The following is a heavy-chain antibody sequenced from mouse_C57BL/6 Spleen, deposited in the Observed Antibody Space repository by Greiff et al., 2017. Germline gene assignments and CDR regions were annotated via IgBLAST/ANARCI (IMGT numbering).Heavy chain of an antibody. V-gene: IGHV1-19*01. CDR1: GYTFTDYY. J-gene: IGHJ1*03. CDR3: AGTPINLLGWYFDV. CDR2: INPYNGGT. Sequence: EVQLQESGPVLVKPGALVKMSCKASGYTFTDYYMNWVKQSHGKSLEWIGVINPYNGGTSYNQKFKGKATLTVDKSSSTAYMELNSLTSEDSAVYYCAGTPINLLGWYFDVWGTGTTVTVSS. D-gene: IGHD1-1*01.